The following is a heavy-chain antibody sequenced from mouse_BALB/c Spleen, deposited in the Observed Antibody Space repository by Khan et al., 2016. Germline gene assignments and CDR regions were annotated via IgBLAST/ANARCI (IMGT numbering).Heavy chain of an antibody. Sequence: QVRLQQSGAELVRPGTSVKVSCKASGYAFTNYLIEWVKQRPGQGLEWIGVINPGSGGTNYNEKFKGKATLTADKSSSTAYRQLGSRTSEDSAVYFCAKYDGNCYAMDYWGQEASVTVSS. D-gene: IGHD2-3*01. CDR2: INPGSGGT. V-gene: IGHV1-54*01. CDR1: GYAFTNYL. CDR3: AKYDGNCYAMDY. J-gene: IGHJ4*01.